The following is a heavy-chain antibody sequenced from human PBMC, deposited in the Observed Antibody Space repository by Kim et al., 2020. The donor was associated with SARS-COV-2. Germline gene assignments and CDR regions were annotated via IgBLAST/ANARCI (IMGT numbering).Heavy chain of an antibody. D-gene: IGHD3-16*01. J-gene: IGHJ6*02. V-gene: IGHV3-30-3*01. CDR3: ARGPWPFGDYYYGMDV. CDR2: ISYDGSNK. CDR1: GFTFSSYA. Sequence: GGSLRLSCAASGFTFSSYAMHWVRQAPGKGLEWVAVISYDGSNKYYADSVKGRFTISRDNSKNTLYLQMNSLRAEDTAVYYCARGPWPFGDYYYGMDVWGQGTTVTVSS.